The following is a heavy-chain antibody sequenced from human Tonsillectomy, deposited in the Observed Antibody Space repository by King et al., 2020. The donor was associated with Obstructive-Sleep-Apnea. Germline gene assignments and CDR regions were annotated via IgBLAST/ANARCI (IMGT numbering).Heavy chain of an antibody. CDR1: GYTFTSYG. CDR3: ARDPPPTYCSSTSCYADYYYGMDV. J-gene: IGHJ6*02. V-gene: IGHV1-18*04. Sequence: QLVQSGAEVKKPGASVKVSCKASGYTFTSYGISWVRQAPGQVLEWMGWISAYNGNTNYAQKLQGRVTMTTDTSTSTAYMELRSLRSVDTAVYYCARDPPPTYCSSTSCYADYYYGMDVWGQGTTVTVSS. D-gene: IGHD2-2*01. CDR2: ISAYNGNT.